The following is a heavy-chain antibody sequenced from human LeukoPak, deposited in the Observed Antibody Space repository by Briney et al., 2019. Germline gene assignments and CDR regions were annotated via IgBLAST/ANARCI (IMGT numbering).Heavy chain of an antibody. CDR1: GYSFTSYW. V-gene: IGHV5-51*01. J-gene: IGHJ4*02. CDR3: ARHHYDFWSGPMYFDY. D-gene: IGHD3-3*01. CDR2: IYPGDSDT. Sequence: GESLQISCKGSGYSFTSYWIGWVRQMPGKGLEWMGIIYPGDSDTRYSPSFQGQVTISTDKSISTAYLQWSSLKASDTAMYYCARHHYDFWSGPMYFDYWGQGTLVTVSS.